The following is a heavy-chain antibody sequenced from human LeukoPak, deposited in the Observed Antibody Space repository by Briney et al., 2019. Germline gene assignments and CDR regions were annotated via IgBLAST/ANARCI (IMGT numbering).Heavy chain of an antibody. J-gene: IGHJ4*02. CDR1: GGTFSSYA. Sequence: GASVKVSCKASGGTFSSYAISWVRRAPGQGLEWMGGIIPIFGTANYAQKFQGRVTITADESTSTAYMELSSLRSEDTAVYYCARERPAGPAAILWGQGTLVTVSS. D-gene: IGHD2-2*01. V-gene: IGHV1-69*13. CDR2: IIPIFGTA. CDR3: ARERPAGPAAIL.